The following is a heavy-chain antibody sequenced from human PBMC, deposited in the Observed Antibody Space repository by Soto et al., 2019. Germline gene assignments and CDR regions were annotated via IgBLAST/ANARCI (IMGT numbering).Heavy chain of an antibody. J-gene: IGHJ5*02. CDR1: GFTFSSYS. CDR3: ARDNSYRLNVSTYNWFDP. Sequence: GGSLRLSCAASGFTFSSYSMNWVRQAPGKGLEWVSSISSSSSYIYYADSVKGRFTISRDNAKNSLYLQMNSLRAEDTAVYYCARDNSYRLNVSTYNWFDPWGQGTLVTVSS. CDR2: ISSSSSYI. D-gene: IGHD5-12*01. V-gene: IGHV3-21*01.